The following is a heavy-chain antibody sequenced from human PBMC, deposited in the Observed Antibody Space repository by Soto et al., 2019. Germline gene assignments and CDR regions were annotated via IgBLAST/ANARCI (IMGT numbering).Heavy chain of an antibody. J-gene: IGHJ6*02. CDR3: ARDGSTSWYSYDYHGMDV. D-gene: IGHD5-18*01. CDR1: GFTFRTYW. CDR2: INQDGSEN. V-gene: IGHV3-7*05. Sequence: EVPLVESGGGLVQPGGSLRLSCGASGFTFRTYWLSWVRQVPGKGLEWVANINQDGSENNYVDSVKGRFTISRDNAKNSLYLQMSSLRAEDTALYYCARDGSTSWYSYDYHGMDVWGQGTAVTVSS.